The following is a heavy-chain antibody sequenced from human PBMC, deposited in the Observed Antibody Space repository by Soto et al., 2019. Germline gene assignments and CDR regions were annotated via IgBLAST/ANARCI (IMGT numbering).Heavy chain of an antibody. CDR2: IKQDGSEK. CDR1: GFTFSSYW. Sequence: HPGGSLRLSCAASGFTFSSYWMSWVRQAPGKGLEWVANIKQDGSEKYYVDSVKGRFTISRDNAKNSLYLQMNSLRAEDTAVYYCARVHSSGWYPYFDYWGQGTLVTVAS. V-gene: IGHV3-7*01. D-gene: IGHD6-19*01. CDR3: ARVHSSGWYPYFDY. J-gene: IGHJ4*02.